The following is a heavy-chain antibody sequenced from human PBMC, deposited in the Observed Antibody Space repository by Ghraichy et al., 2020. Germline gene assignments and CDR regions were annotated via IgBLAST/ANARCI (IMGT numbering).Heavy chain of an antibody. CDR1: GGSISSYY. CDR3: ARGARRDGYNLAHWYFDL. J-gene: IGHJ2*01. V-gene: IGHV4-59*01. Sequence: SETLSLTCTVSGGSISSYYWSWIRQPPGKGLEWIGYIYYSGNTNYNPSLKSRVTISVDTSKNQFSLKLSSVTAAATAVYYCARGARRDGYNLAHWYFDLWGRGTLFTVSS. D-gene: IGHD5-24*01. CDR2: IYYSGNT.